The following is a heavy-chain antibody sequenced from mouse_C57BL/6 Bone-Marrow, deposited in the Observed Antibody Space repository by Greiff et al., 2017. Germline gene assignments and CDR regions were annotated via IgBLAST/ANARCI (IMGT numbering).Heavy chain of an antibody. J-gene: IGHJ1*03. V-gene: IGHV1-7*01. CDR3: ARGIYYYGSSYGGWYFDV. CDR1: GYTFTSYW. Sequence: QVQLQQSGAELAKPGASVKLSCKASGYTFTSYWMHWVKQRPGQGLEWIGYINPSSGYTKYNQKFKDKATLTADKSSSTAYMQLSSLTYEDAAVYYWARGIYYYGSSYGGWYFDVWGTGTTVTVSS. CDR2: INPSSGYT. D-gene: IGHD1-1*01.